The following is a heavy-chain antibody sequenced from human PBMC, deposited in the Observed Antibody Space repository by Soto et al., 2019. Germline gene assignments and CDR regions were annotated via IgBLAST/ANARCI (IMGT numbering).Heavy chain of an antibody. V-gene: IGHV1-18*01. D-gene: IGHD3-9*01. J-gene: IGHJ6*02. CDR3: ARDPPIVLRYFDWLSLYYYGMDV. CDR1: GYTFTSYG. Sequence: DSVKVSCKASGYTFTSYGISWVRQAPGQGLEWMGWISAYNGNTNYVQKLQGRVTMTTDTSTSTAYMELRSLRSDDTAVYYCARDPPIVLRYFDWLSLYYYGMDVWGQGTTVTVPS. CDR2: ISAYNGNT.